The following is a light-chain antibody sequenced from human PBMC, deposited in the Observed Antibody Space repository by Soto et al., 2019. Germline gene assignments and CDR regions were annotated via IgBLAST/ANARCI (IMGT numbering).Light chain of an antibody. CDR2: GVS. CDR1: QTVSRF. Sequence: ETVLTQSPATLSLSPGESATLSCRASQTVSRFFAWYQQKPGQSSRLLIYGVSNRATGVPARFSASGSGTDFTLSISSLEPEDSAVYYCQQRFTWPLTFGGGTKVEIK. V-gene: IGKV3-11*01. J-gene: IGKJ4*01. CDR3: QQRFTWPLT.